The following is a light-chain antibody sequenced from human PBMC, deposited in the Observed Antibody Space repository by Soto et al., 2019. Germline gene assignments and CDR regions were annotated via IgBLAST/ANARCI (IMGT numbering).Light chain of an antibody. CDR3: QHRGKWPPR. Sequence: IVLTQSPATVSLSQGERATLSCRASQSVSSYLAWYQQKPGQAPRLLIYDASNRATGIPARFSGSGSGTDFTLTISSLEPEDFALYYCQHRGKWPPRFGHVRLLEIK. V-gene: IGKV3-11*01. CDR2: DAS. J-gene: IGKJ5*01. CDR1: QSVSSY.